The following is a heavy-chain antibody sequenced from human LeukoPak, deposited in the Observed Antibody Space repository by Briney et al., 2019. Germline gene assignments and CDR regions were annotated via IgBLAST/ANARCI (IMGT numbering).Heavy chain of an antibody. D-gene: IGHD1-7*01. CDR1: GGSFSGYY. CDR3: ARGKAITGTTGFDY. Sequence: SETLSLTCAVYGGSFSGYYWSRIRQPPGKGLEWIGEINHSGSTNYNPSLKGRVTISVDTSKNQFSLKLSSVTAADTAVYYCARGKAITGTTGFDYWGQGTLVTVSS. J-gene: IGHJ4*02. V-gene: IGHV4-34*01. CDR2: INHSGST.